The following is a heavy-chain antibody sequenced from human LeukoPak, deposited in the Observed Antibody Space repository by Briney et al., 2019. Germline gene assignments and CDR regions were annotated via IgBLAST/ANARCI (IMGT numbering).Heavy chain of an antibody. D-gene: IGHD3-22*01. V-gene: IGHV4-61*01. CDR3: ARGGPNYYDSSGYYFDYLDY. J-gene: IGHJ4*02. CDR1: GGSVSSGSYY. CDR2: IYYSGST. Sequence: PSETLSLTCTVSGGSVSSGSYYWSWIRQPPGKGLEWIGYIYYSGSTNYNPSLKSRVTISVDTSKSQFSLKLSSVTAADTAVYYCARGGPNYYDSSGYYFDYLDYWGQGTLVTVSS.